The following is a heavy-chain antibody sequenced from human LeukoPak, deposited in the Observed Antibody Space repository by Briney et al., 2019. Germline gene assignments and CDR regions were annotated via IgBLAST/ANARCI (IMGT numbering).Heavy chain of an antibody. CDR1: GFTFSSYE. J-gene: IGHJ4*02. Sequence: PGGSLRLSCSASGFTFSSYEMSWVRQAPGKGLEWIGEINHSGSTNYNPSLKSRVTISVDTSKNQFSLKLSSVTAADTAVYYCARENPLYDSSGYGVWGQGTLVTVSS. V-gene: IGHV4-34*01. CDR2: INHSGST. D-gene: IGHD3-22*01. CDR3: ARENPLYDSSGYGV.